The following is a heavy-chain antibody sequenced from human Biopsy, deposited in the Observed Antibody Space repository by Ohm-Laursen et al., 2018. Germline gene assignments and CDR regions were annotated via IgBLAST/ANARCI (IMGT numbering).Heavy chain of an antibody. J-gene: IGHJ4*02. V-gene: IGHV4-59*01. CDR2: ISSGGRA. D-gene: IGHD3-3*01. CDR1: GGSIINNY. Sequence: SDTLSLTCIVSGGSIINNYWSWIRQPPGKGLQVIGYISSGGRAKYNPSLKSRLTISLDTSKNQLSLRLSSVTAADSAIYYCARERQFRFLEGAFDYWGQGILVTVSS. CDR3: ARERQFRFLEGAFDY.